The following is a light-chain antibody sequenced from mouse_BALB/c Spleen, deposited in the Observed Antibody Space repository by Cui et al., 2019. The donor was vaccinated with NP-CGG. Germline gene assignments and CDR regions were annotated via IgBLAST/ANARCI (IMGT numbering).Light chain of an antibody. Sequence: QPVLTQKSAPTTSPGETVTLTCRSSTGAVTTGNYANWVQEKPDHLFTGLIGGTNNRAPGVPARFSGSLIGDKAALTITGAQTEDEAIYFCALWYSNHWVFGGGTKLTVL. CDR3: ALWYSNHWV. J-gene: IGLJ1*01. CDR2: GTN. CDR1: TGAVTTGNY. V-gene: IGLV1*01.